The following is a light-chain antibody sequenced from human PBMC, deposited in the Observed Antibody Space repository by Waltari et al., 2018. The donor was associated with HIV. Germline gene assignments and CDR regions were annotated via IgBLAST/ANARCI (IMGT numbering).Light chain of an antibody. CDR2: QDK. V-gene: IGLV3-1*01. CDR3: QAWDSSTVV. Sequence: SYDLTQPASVSVSPGQTASITCSGDKLGDKYVSWYQQKPGQSPVVVIYQDKKRPSGIPERFSGSNYGNTATLTISGTQALDEADYYCQAWDSSTVVFGGGTKVTVL. CDR1: KLGDKY. J-gene: IGLJ2*01.